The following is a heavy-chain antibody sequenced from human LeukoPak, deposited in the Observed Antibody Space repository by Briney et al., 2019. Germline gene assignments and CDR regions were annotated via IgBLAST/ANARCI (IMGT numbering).Heavy chain of an antibody. CDR3: VKDVGGSYAFDY. CDR2: ISSSSNYI. Sequence: PGGSLRLSCAASGFSFSTYNINWVRQAPGKGLEWVSSISSSSNYIYYADSVKGRFSISRDNSKNTLHLQMSTLRAEDTALYYCVKDVGGSYAFDYWGQGILVTVAS. D-gene: IGHD1-26*01. V-gene: IGHV3-21*01. J-gene: IGHJ4*02. CDR1: GFSFSTYN.